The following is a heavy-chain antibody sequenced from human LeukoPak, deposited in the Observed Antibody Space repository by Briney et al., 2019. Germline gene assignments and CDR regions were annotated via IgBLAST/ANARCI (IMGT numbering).Heavy chain of an antibody. D-gene: IGHD6-13*01. J-gene: IGHJ4*02. V-gene: IGHV3-23*01. Sequence: PGGSLRLSCAASGFTFSSYAMSWVRQAPGKGLEWVSGISGSGGSTYYADSVKGRFTISRDNSENTLYLQMNSLRAEDTAVYYCASSSWYGDYWGQGTLVTVSS. CDR2: ISGSGGST. CDR3: ASSSWYGDY. CDR1: GFTFSSYA.